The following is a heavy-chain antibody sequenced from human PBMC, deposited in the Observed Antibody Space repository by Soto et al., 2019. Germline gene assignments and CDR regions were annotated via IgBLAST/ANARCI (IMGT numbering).Heavy chain of an antibody. J-gene: IGHJ4*02. CDR1: GFIVSKAW. CDR2: IKSETDGGAT. Sequence: EVQLVESGGGLVKPGVSLRLSCAASGFIVSKAWVNWVRQAPGKGLEWVGRIKSETDGGATDYGTPVEGRFTISRDDSKSMLYLQMNSLKTEDTAIYYCTTDKSYWGQGTLVTVSA. V-gene: IGHV3-15*07. CDR3: TTDKSY.